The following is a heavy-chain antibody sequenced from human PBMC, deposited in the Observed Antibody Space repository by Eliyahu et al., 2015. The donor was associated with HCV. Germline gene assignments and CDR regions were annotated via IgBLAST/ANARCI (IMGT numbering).Heavy chain of an antibody. CDR1: GGSIXTYY. V-gene: IGHV4-59*01. CDR2: IHYSGST. CDR3: ASGGGGIAVAGTGGWFDP. Sequence: QVQLQESGPGLVQPSETLSLTCXXSGGSIXTYYRXWIRQPPGKGXAGIGCIHYSGSTNYNPSLKSRVTISVDTSKNQFSLKLSSVTAADTAVYYCASGGGGIAVAGTGGWFDPWGQGTLVTVSS. J-gene: IGHJ5*02. D-gene: IGHD6-19*01.